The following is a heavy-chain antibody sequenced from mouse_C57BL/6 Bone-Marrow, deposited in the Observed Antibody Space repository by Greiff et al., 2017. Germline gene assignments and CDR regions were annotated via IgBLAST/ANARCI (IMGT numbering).Heavy chain of an antibody. D-gene: IGHD1-1*01. Sequence: QVHVKQPGAELVKPGASVKLSCKASGYTFTSYWMHWVKQRPGQGLEWIGMIHPNSGSTNYNEKFKSKATLTVDKSSSTAYMQLSSLTSEDSAVYYCARYDGSYFDYWGQGTTLTVSS. CDR1: GYTFTSYW. CDR2: IHPNSGST. CDR3: ARYDGSYFDY. V-gene: IGHV1-64*01. J-gene: IGHJ2*01.